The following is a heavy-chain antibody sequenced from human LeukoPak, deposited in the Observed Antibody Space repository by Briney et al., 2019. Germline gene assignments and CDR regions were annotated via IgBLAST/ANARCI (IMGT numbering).Heavy chain of an antibody. CDR1: GFTFSSYA. J-gene: IGHJ4*02. V-gene: IGHV3-23*01. CDR3: AKDQYRGYGNYPSGYYLDY. D-gene: IGHD5-12*01. CDR2: IRGTGTIT. Sequence: GGSLRLSCAASGFTFSSYAMTWVRQVPGKGLEWVSAIRGTGTITYYADSVKGRFTISRDNSKNTLYLQMYSLRAEDTAVYYCAKDQYRGYGNYPSGYYLDYWGQGTLVTVSS.